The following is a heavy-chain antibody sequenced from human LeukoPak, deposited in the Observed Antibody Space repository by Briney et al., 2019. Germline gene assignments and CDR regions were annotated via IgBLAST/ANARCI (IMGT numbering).Heavy chain of an antibody. CDR2: IYYGGST. CDR3: ARTEWELCRYYFDY. Sequence: PSETLSLICTVSGGSISRYYWSWIRQPPGKGLEWIMYIYYGGSTTYNPSLKSRVTISVDTSNNQFSLKLSSGTAADAAVYYCARTEWELCRYYFDYWGQGTLVTVSS. D-gene: IGHD1-26*01. J-gene: IGHJ4*02. CDR1: GGSISRYY. V-gene: IGHV4-59*08.